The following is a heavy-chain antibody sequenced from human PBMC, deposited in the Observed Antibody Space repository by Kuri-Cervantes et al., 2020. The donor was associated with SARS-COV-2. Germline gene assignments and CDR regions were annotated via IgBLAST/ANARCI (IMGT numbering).Heavy chain of an antibody. J-gene: IGHJ6*02. D-gene: IGHD3-3*01. CDR1: GFTVSSYS. CDR3: ARDLLNVWSGYYYYYGMDV. CDR2: ISSSSSTI. Sequence: GESLKSLWAASGFTVSSYSMNWVRQAPGKGLEWVSYISSSSSTIYYAVSVKGRFTISRDNAKNSLYLQINSLGDEDTAVYYFARDLLNVWSGYYYYYGMDVWGQGTTVTVSS. V-gene: IGHV3-48*02.